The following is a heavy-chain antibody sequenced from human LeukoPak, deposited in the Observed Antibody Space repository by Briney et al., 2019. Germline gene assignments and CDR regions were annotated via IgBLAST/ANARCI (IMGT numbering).Heavy chain of an antibody. CDR3: ARPLGGNMIRGAAFRASSDFDP. Sequence: VSVQVSYKASGYTFTRYYIHWVRQAPGQGLEWMVWINPNTGGTKYAQRFQDRVTMTRDTSISTAYIAVSRLRYDDTGVYYCARPLGGNMIRGAAFRASSDFDPWGQGTLVPVPS. D-gene: IGHD3-10*01. J-gene: IGHJ5*02. CDR2: INPNTGGT. CDR1: GYTFTRYY. V-gene: IGHV1-2*02.